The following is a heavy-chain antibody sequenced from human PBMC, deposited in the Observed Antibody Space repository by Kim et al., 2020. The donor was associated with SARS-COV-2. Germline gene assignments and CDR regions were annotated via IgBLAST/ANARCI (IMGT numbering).Heavy chain of an antibody. V-gene: IGHV4-4*02. Sequence: SETLSLTCAVSGGSISSSNWWSWVRQPPGKGLEWIGEIYHSGSTNYNPSLKSRVTISVDKSKNQFSLKLSSVTAADTAVYYCARRGGTLWFGESNWFDPWGQGTLVTVSS. CDR1: GGSISSSNW. J-gene: IGHJ5*02. CDR2: IYHSGST. CDR3: ARRGGTLWFGESNWFDP. D-gene: IGHD3-10*01.